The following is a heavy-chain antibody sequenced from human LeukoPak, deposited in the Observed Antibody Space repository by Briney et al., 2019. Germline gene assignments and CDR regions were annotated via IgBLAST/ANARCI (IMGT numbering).Heavy chain of an antibody. V-gene: IGHV3-30-3*01. D-gene: IGHD6-19*01. CDR3: ATSRGIAVAGTIY. J-gene: IGHJ4*02. CDR2: ISYDGSNK. CDR1: GFTFSSYA. Sequence: PGRSLRLSCAASGFTFSSYAMHWVRQAPGKGLEWVAVISYDGSNKYYADSVKGRFTISRDNSKNTLYLQMNSLRAEDTAVYYCATSRGIAVAGTIYWGQGTLVTVSS.